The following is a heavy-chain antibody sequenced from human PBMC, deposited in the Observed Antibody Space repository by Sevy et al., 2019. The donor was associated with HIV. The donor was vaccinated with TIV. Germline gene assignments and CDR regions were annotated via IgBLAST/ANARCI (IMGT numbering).Heavy chain of an antibody. D-gene: IGHD3-3*01. V-gene: IGHV4-34*01. CDR2: INHSGST. J-gene: IGHJ5*02. CDR1: GGSFSGYY. CDR3: ARRRITIFGVSSYNWFDP. Sequence: SETLSLTCAVYGGSFSGYYWSWIRQPPGKGLEWIGEINHSGSTNYNPSLKSRVTISVDTSKNQFSLKLSSVTAADTAVYYCARRRITIFGVSSYNWFDPWGQRTLVTVSS.